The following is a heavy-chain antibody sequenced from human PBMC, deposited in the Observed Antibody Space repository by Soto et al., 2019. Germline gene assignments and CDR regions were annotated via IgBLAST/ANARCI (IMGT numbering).Heavy chain of an antibody. CDR3: ARDFRDSCGGANCIYFDH. J-gene: IGHJ4*02. D-gene: IGHD2-21*01. V-gene: IGHV1-18*01. Sequence: ASVKVSCKASGYTFTSYGFSWVRQAPGQGLEWVAWISANDGNTNSADKFQGRVTLTTDTSTSTAYMELRSLRSDDTAVYYCARDFRDSCGGANCIYFDHWGQGTLVTVSS. CDR2: ISANDGNT. CDR1: GYTFTSYG.